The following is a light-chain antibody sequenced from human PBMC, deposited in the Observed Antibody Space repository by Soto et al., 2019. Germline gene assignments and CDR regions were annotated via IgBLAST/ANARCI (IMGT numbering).Light chain of an antibody. J-gene: IGKJ4*01. V-gene: IGKV4-1*01. CDR1: QSVLYSSDNRYY. Sequence: DIVMTQSPDSLAVSLGERATINCRSSQSVLYSSDNRYYLAWYQQKPGQPPKLLIYWASTRESGVPDRFSGSGSGTDFTLTISSLQAEDVAVYYCQQYYNTPRTFGGGTKVEIK. CDR3: QQYYNTPRT. CDR2: WAS.